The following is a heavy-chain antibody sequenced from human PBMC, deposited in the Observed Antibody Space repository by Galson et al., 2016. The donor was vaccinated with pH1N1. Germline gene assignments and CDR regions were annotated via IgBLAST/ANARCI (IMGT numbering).Heavy chain of an antibody. CDR2: ISWNSGSI. D-gene: IGHD1-7*01. V-gene: IGHV3-9*01. CDR3: AKDMNQELREGALDY. CDR1: GFTFNDYG. Sequence: SLRLSCAASGFTFNDYGMHWVRQAPGKGLEWVSSISWNSGSIVYADSVKGRFTTSRDNAKNSLYLQMNSLRVEDTALYYCAKDMNQELREGALDYWGQGALVTVSS. J-gene: IGHJ4*02.